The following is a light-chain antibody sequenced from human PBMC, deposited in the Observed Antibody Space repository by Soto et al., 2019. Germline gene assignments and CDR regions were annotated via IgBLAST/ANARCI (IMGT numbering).Light chain of an antibody. CDR3: QSYDSSLSGYV. J-gene: IGLJ1*01. V-gene: IGLV1-40*01. Sequence: QSVLTQPPSVSGAPGQRVTISCTGSSSNIGAGYDVHWYQQLPGTAPKLLIYGNSNRPSGVPDRFCGSKSGTSASLAITWLQAEDEADYCCQSYDSSLSGYVFGTGTEVTVL. CDR2: GNS. CDR1: SSNIGAGYD.